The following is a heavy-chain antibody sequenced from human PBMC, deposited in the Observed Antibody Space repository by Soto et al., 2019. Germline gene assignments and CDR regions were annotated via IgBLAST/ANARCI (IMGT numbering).Heavy chain of an antibody. V-gene: IGHV3-23*01. CDR3: AIDYGDIYWYFDF. CDR2: ISGSGGST. CDR1: GFTFSSYA. D-gene: IGHD4-17*01. J-gene: IGHJ2*01. Sequence: EVQLLESGGGLVQPGGSLRLSCAASGFTFSSYAMSWVRRAPGKGQEWVSGISGSGGSTYYADSVKGRFTISRDNSKNTLYLQMNSLRAEDTSVYYCAIDYGDIYWYFDFWGRGTLVTVSS.